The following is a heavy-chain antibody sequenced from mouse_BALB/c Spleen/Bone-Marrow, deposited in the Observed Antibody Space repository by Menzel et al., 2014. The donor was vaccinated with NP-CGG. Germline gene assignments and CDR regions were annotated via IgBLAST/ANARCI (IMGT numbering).Heavy chain of an antibody. J-gene: IGHJ4*01. CDR3: ARDSMDY. Sequence: QVQLQQSGPELVKPGASVRISCKASGYTFTSYYIHWVKQRPGQGLEWIGWIFPGNVDTKYNEKFKGKATLTADKSSSTAYMQLSSLASEDSAVYFCARDSMDYWGQGTPGTVSS. CDR1: GYTFTSYY. V-gene: IGHV1S56*01. CDR2: IFPGNVDT.